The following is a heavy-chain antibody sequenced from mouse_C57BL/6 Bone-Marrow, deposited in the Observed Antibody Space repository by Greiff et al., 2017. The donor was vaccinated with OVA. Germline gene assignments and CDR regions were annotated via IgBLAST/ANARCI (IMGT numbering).Heavy chain of an antibody. CDR1: GFTFSDYG. J-gene: IGHJ1*03. Sequence: EVQGVESGGGLVKPGGSLKLSCAASGFTFSDYGMEWVRQAPRKGLEWVAFISNLAYSIYYADTVTGRFTISRENTKNTLYLELSRLRSEDTAMYYGARRGSSYGYCDVWGTGTTVTVSS. CDR3: ARRGSSYGYCDV. CDR2: ISNLAYSI. D-gene: IGHD1-1*01. V-gene: IGHV5-15*01.